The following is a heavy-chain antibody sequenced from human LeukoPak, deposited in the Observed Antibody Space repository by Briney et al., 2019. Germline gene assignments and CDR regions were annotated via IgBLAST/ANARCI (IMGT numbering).Heavy chain of an antibody. J-gene: IGHJ1*01. CDR3: VRSTYAEYFQH. D-gene: IGHD2-2*01. V-gene: IGHV1-2*02. CDR2: INPNSGGT. CDR1: GYTFTGYY. Sequence: AXVKVSCXASGYTFTGYYMHWVRQAPGQGLEWMGWINPNSGGTNYAQKFQGRVTMTRDTSISTAYMELSRLRSDDTAVYYCVRSTYAEYFQHWGQGTLVTVSS.